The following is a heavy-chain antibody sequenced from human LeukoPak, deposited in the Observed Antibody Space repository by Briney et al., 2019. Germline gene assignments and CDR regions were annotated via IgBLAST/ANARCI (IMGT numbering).Heavy chain of an antibody. D-gene: IGHD2-2*01. CDR2: ISGSGTT. Sequence: GGSLRLSCAASGFTFSKYAMTWVRQAPGKGLEWVSSISGSGTTYYADSVKGRFTISRDNSKNTLFLQMNSLRAEDTAVYYCAKDRSCTGSSCNVGSWGQGTMVTVSS. V-gene: IGHV3-23*01. CDR3: AKDRSCTGSSCNVGS. J-gene: IGHJ3*01. CDR1: GFTFSKYA.